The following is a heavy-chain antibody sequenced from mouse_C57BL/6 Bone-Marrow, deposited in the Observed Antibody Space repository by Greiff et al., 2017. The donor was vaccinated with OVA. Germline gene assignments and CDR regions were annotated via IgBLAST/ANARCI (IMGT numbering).Heavy chain of an antibody. V-gene: IGHV5-9-1*02. CDR1: GFTFSSYA. CDR2: ISSGGDYL. J-gene: IGHJ1*03. Sequence: EVQVVESGEGLVKPGGSLKLSCAASGFTFSSYAMSWVRQTPEKRLEWVAYISSGGDYLYYADTVKGRFPISRDNARNTLYLQMSSLKSEDTAMYYCTREDYGSSYDWYFDVWGTGTTVTVSS. CDR3: TREDYGSSYDWYFDV. D-gene: IGHD1-1*01.